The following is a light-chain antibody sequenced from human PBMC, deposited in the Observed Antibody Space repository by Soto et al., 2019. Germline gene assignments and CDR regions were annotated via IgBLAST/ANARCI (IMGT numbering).Light chain of an antibody. V-gene: IGKV1-5*03. J-gene: IGKJ1*01. Sequence: DIQMTQSPSTLSASVGDRVTLTGRASQSVLSWLAWYQQKPGKAPKLLIYKASTLESGVPSRFSGSGYGTEFTLTISSLQPDDFGTYYCQQYNSYSSFGQGTKVEI. CDR1: QSVLSW. CDR3: QQYNSYSS. CDR2: KAS.